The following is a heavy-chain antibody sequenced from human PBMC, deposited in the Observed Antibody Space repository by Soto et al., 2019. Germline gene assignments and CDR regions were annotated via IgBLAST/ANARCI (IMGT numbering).Heavy chain of an antibody. CDR1: GFTFSSYA. D-gene: IGHD4-17*01. CDR3: AKGKMLMTTVVTPLRY. J-gene: IGHJ4*02. Sequence: GGSLRLSCAASGFTFSSYAMSWVRQAPGKGLEWVSAISGSGGSTYYADSMKGRFTISRDNSKNTLYLQMNSLRAEDTAVYYCAKGKMLMTTVVTPLRYWGQGTLVTVSS. V-gene: IGHV3-23*01. CDR2: ISGSGGST.